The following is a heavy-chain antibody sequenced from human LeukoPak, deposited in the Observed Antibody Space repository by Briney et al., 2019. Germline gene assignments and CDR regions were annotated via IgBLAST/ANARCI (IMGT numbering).Heavy chain of an antibody. D-gene: IGHD2-2*01. CDR2: ISSSGGTI. J-gene: IGHJ3*02. CDR1: EFTFSSYE. V-gene: IGHV3-48*03. Sequence: GGSLRLSCAASEFTFSSYEMNWVRQAPGKGLEWVSYISSSGGTIYYADSLKGRFTISRDNAKNSVYLQMNSLRAEDTAVYYCARGSRDAFDIWGQGTMATVPS. CDR3: ARGSRDAFDI.